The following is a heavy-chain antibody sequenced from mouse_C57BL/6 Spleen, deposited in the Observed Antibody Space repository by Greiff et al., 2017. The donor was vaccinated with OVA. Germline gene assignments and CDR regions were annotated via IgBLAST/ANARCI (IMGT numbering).Heavy chain of an antibody. V-gene: IGHV14-2*01. J-gene: IGHJ3*01. Sequence: VQLQQSGAELVKPGASVKLSCTASGFNIKDYYMHWVKQRTEQGLEWIGRIDPEDGETKYAPKFQGKATITADTSSNTAYLQLSSLTSKDTAVYYCARSEIYYGNPFAYWGQGTLVTVSA. CDR3: ARSEIYYGNPFAY. CDR1: GFNIKDYY. D-gene: IGHD2-1*01. CDR2: IDPEDGET.